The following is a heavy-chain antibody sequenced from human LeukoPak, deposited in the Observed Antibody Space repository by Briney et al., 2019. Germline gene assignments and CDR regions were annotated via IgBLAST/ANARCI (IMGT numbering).Heavy chain of an antibody. CDR2: IYPDDSET. CDR1: GYSFTSFW. V-gene: IGHV5-51*01. Sequence: GESLKISCKGSGYSFTSFWIGWVRQMPGKGLEWMGIIYPDDSETIYSPSFQGQVTFSVDKSITTAYLQWSSLGASDTAMYYCARRGCNGGSCYAYWGQGTLVTVSS. J-gene: IGHJ4*02. D-gene: IGHD2-15*01. CDR3: ARRGCNGGSCYAY.